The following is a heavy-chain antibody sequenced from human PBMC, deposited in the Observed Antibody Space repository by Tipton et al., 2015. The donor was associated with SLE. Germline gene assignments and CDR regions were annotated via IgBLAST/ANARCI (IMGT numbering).Heavy chain of an antibody. CDR1: GGSISSYY. D-gene: IGHD3-10*01. J-gene: IGHJ1*01. Sequence: TLSLTCTVSGGSISSYYWSWIRQPPGKGLEWIGYIYYSGSTDYNPSLKSRVTISVDTSKNQFSLKLSSVTAADTAVYYCARVRVRGYVQHWGQGTLVTVSS. V-gene: IGHV4-59*07. CDR3: ARVRVRGYVQH. CDR2: IYYSGST.